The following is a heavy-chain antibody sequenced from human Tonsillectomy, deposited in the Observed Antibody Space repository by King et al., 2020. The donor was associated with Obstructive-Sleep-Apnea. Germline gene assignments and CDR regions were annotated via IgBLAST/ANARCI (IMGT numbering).Heavy chain of an antibody. Sequence: VQLVESGGGLVQPGGSLRLSCAASGFTFGTYWMSWVRQAPGKGLEWVANINQDRSEKYHVDSVKGRLTISRDNAKNSLYLQMNSLRAEDTGVYYCVRLSSRWNWELDYWGQGTLVTVSS. D-gene: IGHD6-13*01. CDR3: VRLSSRWNWELDY. V-gene: IGHV3-7*01. CDR1: GFTFGTYW. J-gene: IGHJ4*02. CDR2: INQDRSEK.